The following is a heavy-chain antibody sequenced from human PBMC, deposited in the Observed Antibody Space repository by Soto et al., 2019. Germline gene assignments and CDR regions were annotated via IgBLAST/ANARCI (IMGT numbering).Heavy chain of an antibody. CDR2: IYYSGST. CDR1: GGSISSGGYY. J-gene: IGHJ3*02. CDR3: ARSYCGGDCSIRGGAFDI. Sequence: SETLSLTCTVSGGSISSGGYYWSWIRQHPXKGLEWIGYIYYSGSTYYNPSLKSRVTISVDTSKNQFSLKLSSVTAADTAVYFCARSYCGGDCSIRGGAFDIWGQGTMVTVSS. D-gene: IGHD2-21*02. V-gene: IGHV4-31*03.